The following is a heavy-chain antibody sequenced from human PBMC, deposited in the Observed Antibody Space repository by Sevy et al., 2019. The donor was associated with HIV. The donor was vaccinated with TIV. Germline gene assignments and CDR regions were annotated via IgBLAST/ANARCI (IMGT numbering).Heavy chain of an antibody. CDR1: GYSISSGYY. V-gene: IGHV4-38-2*02. CDR3: AREVATGPGY. J-gene: IGHJ4*02. Sequence: SETLSLTCAVSGYSISSGYYWGWIRQPPGKGLEWIGSICHSGSTYYNPSLKSRVTISVDTSKNQFSLKLSSVTAADTAVYYCAREVATGPGYWGQGTLVTVSS. D-gene: IGHD5-12*01. CDR2: ICHSGST.